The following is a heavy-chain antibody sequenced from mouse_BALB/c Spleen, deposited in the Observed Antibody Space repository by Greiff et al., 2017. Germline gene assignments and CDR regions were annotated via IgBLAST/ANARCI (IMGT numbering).Heavy chain of an antibody. CDR2: ISYDGSN. CDR3: ARHYYGSSYRYFDV. Sequence: EVQLQESGPGLVKPSQSLSLTCSVTGYSITSGYYWNWLRQFPGNKLEWMGYISYDGSNNYNPSLKNRIFITRDTSKNQFFLKLNSVTTEDTATYNCARHYYGSSYRYFDVWGAGTTVTVSS. D-gene: IGHD1-1*01. V-gene: IGHV3-6*02. CDR1: GYSITSGYY. J-gene: IGHJ1*01.